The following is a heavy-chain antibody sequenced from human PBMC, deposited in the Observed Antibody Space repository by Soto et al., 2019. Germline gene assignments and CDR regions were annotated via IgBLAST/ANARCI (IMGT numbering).Heavy chain of an antibody. CDR1: GVSISSGGYY. CDR3: ASSAYYYGMDV. Sequence: SETLSLTCNVSGVSISSGGYYWTWIRQHPGKGLEWIGYNYHPGSTYYNPSLKRRVIISVDTSKDQFSLKLSSVTAADTAVYYCASSAYYYGMDVWGQGTTVTVSS. CDR2: NYHPGST. D-gene: IGHD2-21*01. V-gene: IGHV4-31*03. J-gene: IGHJ6*02.